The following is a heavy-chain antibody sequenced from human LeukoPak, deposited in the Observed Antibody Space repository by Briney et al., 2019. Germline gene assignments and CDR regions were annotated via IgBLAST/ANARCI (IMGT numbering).Heavy chain of an antibody. CDR3: ARDLGTYYYYYYGMDV. J-gene: IGHJ6*02. CDR2: ISSSSSYI. Sequence: GGSLRLSCAASGFTFSSYSMNWVRQAPGKGLEWVSSISSSSSYIYYADSVKGRFTISRDNAKNSLYLQMNSLRAEDTAVYYCARDLGTYYYYYYGMDVWGQGTTVTVSS. V-gene: IGHV3-21*01. D-gene: IGHD3-10*01. CDR1: GFTFSSYS.